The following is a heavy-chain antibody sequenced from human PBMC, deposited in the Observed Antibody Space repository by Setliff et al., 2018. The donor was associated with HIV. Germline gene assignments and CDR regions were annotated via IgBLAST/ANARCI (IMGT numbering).Heavy chain of an antibody. CDR2: IWYDGSNK. J-gene: IGHJ3*02. CDR3: AKPIAVAGQDAFDI. CDR1: GFRFSSSG. V-gene: IGHV3-33*06. D-gene: IGHD6-19*01. Sequence: GGSLRLSCAASGFRFSSSGMHWVRQAPGKGLEWVAVIWYDGSNKYYADSVKGRFTISRDNSKNTLYLQMNSLRAEDTAVYYCAKPIAVAGQDAFDIWGQGTMVTVSS.